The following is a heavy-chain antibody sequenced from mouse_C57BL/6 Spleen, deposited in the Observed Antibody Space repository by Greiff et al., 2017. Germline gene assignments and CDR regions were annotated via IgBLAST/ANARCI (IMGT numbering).Heavy chain of an antibody. J-gene: IGHJ2*01. D-gene: IGHD1-1*02. CDR1: GYTFTDYY. CDR2: INPNNGGT. Sequence: VQLQQSGPELVKPGASVKISCKASGYTFTDYYMNWVKQSHGKSLEGIGDINPNNGGTSYNQKFKGKATLTVDKSSSTAYMELRSLTSEDSAVYYCARLYGEGYWGQGTTLTVSS. V-gene: IGHV1-26*01. CDR3: ARLYGEGY.